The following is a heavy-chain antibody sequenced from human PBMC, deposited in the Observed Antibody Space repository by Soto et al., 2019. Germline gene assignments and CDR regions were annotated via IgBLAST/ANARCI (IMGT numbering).Heavy chain of an antibody. CDR3: ARSRVAARRLDY. J-gene: IGHJ4*02. D-gene: IGHD6-6*01. CDR2: ISSNGGST. CDR1: GFTFSSYA. Sequence: EVQLVESGGGLVQPGGSLRLSCAASGFTFSSYAMQWVRQAPGKGLEYVSAISSNGGSTYYANSVKGRFTISRDNSKNTLYLQMGSLRAEDMAVYYCARSRVAARRLDYWGQGTLVTVSS. V-gene: IGHV3-64*01.